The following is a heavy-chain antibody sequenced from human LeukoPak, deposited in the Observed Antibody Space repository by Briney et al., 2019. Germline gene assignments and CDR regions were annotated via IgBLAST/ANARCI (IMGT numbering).Heavy chain of an antibody. CDR1: GGSISNTNW. D-gene: IGHD2-8*01. V-gene: IGHV4-4*02. Sequence: PSETLSLTCGVSGGSISNTNWWSWFRPPPGQGLEWIGEIPLTGLTHYNPSLESRVTVSLDKSKNQLSLNLPSVTAADTAVYYCSRENGAVSPFGYWGQGTLVTVLS. CDR3: SRENGAVSPFGY. CDR2: IPLTGLT. J-gene: IGHJ4*02.